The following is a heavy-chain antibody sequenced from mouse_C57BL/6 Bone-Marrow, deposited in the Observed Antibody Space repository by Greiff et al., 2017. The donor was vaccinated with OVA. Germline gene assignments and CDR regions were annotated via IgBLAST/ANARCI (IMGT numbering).Heavy chain of an antibody. V-gene: IGHV5-12*01. CDR2: ISNGGGST. CDR1: GFTFSDYY. J-gene: IGHJ4*01. CDR3: ARQLRLRSDYAMDY. Sequence: EVKLMESGGGLVQPGGSLKLSCAASGFTFSDYYMYWVRQTPEKRLEWVAYISNGGGSTYYPDTVKGRFTISRDNAKNTLYLQMSRLKSEDTAMYYCARQLRLRSDYAMDYWGQGTSVTVSS. D-gene: IGHD3-2*02.